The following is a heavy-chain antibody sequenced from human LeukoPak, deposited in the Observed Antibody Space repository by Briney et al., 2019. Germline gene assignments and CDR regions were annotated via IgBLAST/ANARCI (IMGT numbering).Heavy chain of an antibody. Sequence: NPSETLSLTCTVSGGSISSYYWNWIRQPPGKGLEWIGYIYYSGSTNYNPSLKSRVTISVDTSKNQFSLKLSSVTAADTAVYYCARHSDLRLWFGELLPHAFDIWGQGTMVTVSS. V-gene: IGHV4-59*08. CDR1: GGSISSYY. CDR2: IYYSGST. CDR3: ARHSDLRLWFGELLPHAFDI. D-gene: IGHD3-10*01. J-gene: IGHJ3*02.